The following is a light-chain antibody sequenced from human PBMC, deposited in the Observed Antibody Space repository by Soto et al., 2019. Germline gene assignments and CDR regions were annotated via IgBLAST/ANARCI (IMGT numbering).Light chain of an antibody. CDR1: RSDVGGYNS. J-gene: IGLJ2*01. V-gene: IGLV2-14*01. CDR3: SSYSGSSTLI. CDR2: DVS. Sequence: QSALTQPASVSGSPGQSITISCTGSRSDVGGYNSVSWFQEHPGKAPKLLIYDVSYRPSGVSNRFSGSKSASTASLTISGLQAADEAIYYCSSYSGSSTLIFGGGTKLTVL.